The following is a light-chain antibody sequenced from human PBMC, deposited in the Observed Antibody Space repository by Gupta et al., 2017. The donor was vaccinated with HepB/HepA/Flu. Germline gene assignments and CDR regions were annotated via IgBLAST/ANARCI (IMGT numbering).Light chain of an antibody. CDR2: HHS. V-gene: IGLV3-21*04. J-gene: IGLJ2*01. Sequence: SYVLTQPPSVSVAPGQTARITSGGDNIGSQSVHWYQQRPGQAPVLVIYHHSDRPSGIPERFAGSKSGTTATLTISRVEAGDEADYYCQVWDSATDHVIFGGGTKLTVL. CDR3: QVWDSATDHVI. CDR1: NIGSQS.